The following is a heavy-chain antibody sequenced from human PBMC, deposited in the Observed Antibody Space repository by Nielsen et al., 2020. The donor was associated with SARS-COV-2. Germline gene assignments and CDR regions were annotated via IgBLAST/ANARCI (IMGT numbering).Heavy chain of an antibody. Sequence: SLKISCAASGFTFDDYAMHWVRQAPGKGLEWVSGISWNSGSIGYADSVKGRFTISRDNAKNSLYLQMNSLRAEDTAVYYCAKMSPPGMAAGSAEYFQYWGQGTLVTVSS. V-gene: IGHV3-9*01. D-gene: IGHD6-13*01. CDR2: ISWNSGSI. CDR3: AKMSPPGMAAGSAEYFQY. CDR1: GFTFDDYA. J-gene: IGHJ1*01.